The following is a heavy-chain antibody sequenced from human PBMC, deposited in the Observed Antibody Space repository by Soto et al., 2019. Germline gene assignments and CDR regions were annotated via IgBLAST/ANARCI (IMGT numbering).Heavy chain of an antibody. Sequence: ASVKVSCKASGGTFSSYAISWVRQAPGQGLEWMGGIIPIFGTANYAQKFQGRVTITADESTSTAYMELSSLRSEDTAVYYCAGSPPGYSSGWYIGFDYWGQGTLVTVSS. CDR3: AGSPPGYSSGWYIGFDY. J-gene: IGHJ4*02. CDR2: IIPIFGTA. V-gene: IGHV1-69*13. D-gene: IGHD6-19*01. CDR1: GGTFSSYA.